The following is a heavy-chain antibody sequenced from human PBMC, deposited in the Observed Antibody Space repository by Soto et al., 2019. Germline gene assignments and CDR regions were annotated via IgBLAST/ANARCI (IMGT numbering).Heavy chain of an antibody. D-gene: IGHD6-13*01. CDR1: GGTFSSYA. J-gene: IGHJ6*02. CDR2: IIPIFGTA. V-gene: IGHV1-69*13. Sequence: SVKVSCKASGGTFSSYAISWVRQAPGQGLEWMGGIIPIFGTANYAQKFQGRVTITADESTSTAYMELSSLRSEDTAVYYCARDQNEQLVPTARMGVWGQGTTVTVSS. CDR3: ARDQNEQLVPTARMGV.